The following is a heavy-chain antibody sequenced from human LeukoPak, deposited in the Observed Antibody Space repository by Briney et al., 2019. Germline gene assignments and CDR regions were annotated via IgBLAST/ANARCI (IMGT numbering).Heavy chain of an antibody. CDR1: GGSISSGDYY. J-gene: IGHJ5*02. D-gene: IGHD3-22*01. Sequence: SETLSLTCTVSGGSISSGDYYWSWIRQHPGKGLEWIGYIYYSGSTYYNPSLKSRVTISVDTSKNQFSLKLSSVTAADTAVYYCARVTGYYDSSGYVAWFDPWGQGTLVTVSS. CDR2: IYYSGST. V-gene: IGHV4-31*03. CDR3: ARVTGYYDSSGYVAWFDP.